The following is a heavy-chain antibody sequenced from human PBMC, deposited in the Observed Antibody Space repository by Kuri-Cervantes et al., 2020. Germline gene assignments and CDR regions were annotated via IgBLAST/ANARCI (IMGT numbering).Heavy chain of an antibody. Sequence: GSLRLSCAASGFTVSSNYMSWVRQAPGKGLEWIGEINHSGSTNCNPSLKSRVTISVDTPKNQFSLKLSSVTAADTAVYYCARGGSAASWGQGILVTVSS. CDR1: GFTVSSNY. D-gene: IGHD6-25*01. V-gene: IGHV4-34*01. CDR3: ARGGSAAS. CDR2: INHSGST. J-gene: IGHJ5*02.